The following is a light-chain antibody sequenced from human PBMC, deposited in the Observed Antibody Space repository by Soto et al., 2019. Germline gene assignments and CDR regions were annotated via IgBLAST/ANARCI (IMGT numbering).Light chain of an antibody. CDR3: QQYYSTPIT. CDR1: QSIGDL. J-gene: IGKJ5*01. Sequence: DVTMTQSPSTLSASVKDRVTITCRASQSIGDLLAWYQQKPGEAPKVLIYKASYLESGVPSRFSGSGSGTEFTLTISSLQAEDVAVYYCQQYYSTPITFGQGTRLEIK. V-gene: IGKV1-5*03. CDR2: KAS.